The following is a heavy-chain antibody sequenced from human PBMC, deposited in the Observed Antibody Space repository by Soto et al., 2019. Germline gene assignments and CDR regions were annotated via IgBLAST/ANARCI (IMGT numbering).Heavy chain of an antibody. CDR1: GYTFSVYH. Sequence: SVKVSCKASGYTFSVYHLHWVRQAPGQGLEWMGGIIPLFGTAKYAQNFQGRITITADESTNTAYMELRSLRSQDTAVYYCARGVHYDSSGYYYFYWGQGTLVTVSS. CDR3: ARGVHYDSSGYYYFY. V-gene: IGHV1-69*13. J-gene: IGHJ4*02. D-gene: IGHD3-22*01. CDR2: IIPLFGTA.